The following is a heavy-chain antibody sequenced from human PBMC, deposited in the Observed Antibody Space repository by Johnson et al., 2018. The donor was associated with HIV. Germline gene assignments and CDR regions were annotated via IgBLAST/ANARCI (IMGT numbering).Heavy chain of an antibody. CDR2: IRYDGRNK. CDR3: AKNFSPYRPRGAFDV. J-gene: IGHJ3*01. D-gene: IGHD3-16*01. Sequence: QMLLVESGGGVVQPGGSLRLSCAASGFTFSSYAMHWVRQAPGKGLEWVAFIRYDGRNKYYADSVKGRFTISRDNSKNTLYLQMISLRPEDTAVYYCAKNFSPYRPRGAFDVWGQGTMVTVSS. V-gene: IGHV3-30*02. CDR1: GFTFSSYA.